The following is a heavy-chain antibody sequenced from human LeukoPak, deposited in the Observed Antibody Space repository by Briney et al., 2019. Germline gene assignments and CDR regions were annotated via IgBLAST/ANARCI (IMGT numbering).Heavy chain of an antibody. CDR2: ISGSGDTT. CDR1: GFTPRSYA. D-gene: IGHD6-19*01. V-gene: IGHV3-23*01. CDR3: ARRLYSSGWFLDY. J-gene: IGHJ4*02. Sequence: PGGSLRLSCSASGFTPRSYALIWVRQAPGKGLEWVSGISGSGDTTQYADSVKGRFSISRDNSKNTLYLQMNSLRGEDTAMYFCARRLYSSGWFLDYWGQGSLVTVSS.